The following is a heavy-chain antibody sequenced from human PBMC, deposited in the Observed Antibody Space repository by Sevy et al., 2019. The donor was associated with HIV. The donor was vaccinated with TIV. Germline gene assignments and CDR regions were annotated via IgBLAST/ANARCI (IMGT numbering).Heavy chain of an antibody. V-gene: IGHV3-30*02. J-gene: IGHJ3*02. CDR1: IFTFNIYG. CDR3: TRETTYYDASGPVPGDI. D-gene: IGHD3-16*01. Sequence: GGSLRLSCAASIFTFNIYGMQWVRQAPGKGQEWVAYMGKDGLTTYYADSVKGRFTISRDSSKNTLYLQMNSLRIEDAALYYCTRETTYYDASGPVPGDIWGQGTMVTVSS. CDR2: MGKDGLTT.